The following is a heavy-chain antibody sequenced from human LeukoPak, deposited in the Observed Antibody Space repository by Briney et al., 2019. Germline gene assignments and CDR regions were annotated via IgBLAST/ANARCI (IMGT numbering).Heavy chain of an antibody. CDR2: IKQDGSKK. D-gene: IGHD4-17*01. Sequence: PGGSLRLSCTASGFTLSSYWMSWVRQAPVKGLEWVANIKQDGSKKNYVDSVKGRFTISRDNAKNSLYLQMNSLRAEDTAVYYCQTYGDLVYWGQGTLVTVSS. J-gene: IGHJ4*02. V-gene: IGHV3-7*01. CDR3: QTYGDLVY. CDR1: GFTLSSYW.